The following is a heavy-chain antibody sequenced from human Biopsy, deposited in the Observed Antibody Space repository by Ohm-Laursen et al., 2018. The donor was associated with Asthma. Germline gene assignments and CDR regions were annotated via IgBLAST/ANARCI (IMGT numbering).Heavy chain of an antibody. CDR3: AKSADYYDSTDYLDF. Sequence: SLRLSCAASGFSFDDCAMHWVRQAPGKGLEWVSSISWNSGNINYAVSVKGRFTISRDNAKNSLYLQMQSLRPEDTAFYYCAKSADYYDSTDYLDFWGRGTLVTVSS. CDR2: ISWNSGNI. J-gene: IGHJ4*01. V-gene: IGHV3-9*01. CDR1: GFSFDDCA. D-gene: IGHD3-22*01.